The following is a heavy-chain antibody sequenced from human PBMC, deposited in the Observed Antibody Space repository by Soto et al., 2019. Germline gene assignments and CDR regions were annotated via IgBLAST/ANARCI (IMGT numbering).Heavy chain of an antibody. CDR2: IWTDGSNK. V-gene: IGHV3-33*01. CDR3: ARDRGRIAASPAGWFDT. CDR1: GFTFSSYG. J-gene: IGHJ5*02. Sequence: GGSLRLSCAASGFTFSSYGMDWVRQAPGKGLEWVAVIWTDGSNKYYADSVKGRFTISRDNSKNTLYLQMNILRAEATAVYYCARDRGRIAASPAGWFDTWGQGTLVTVSS. D-gene: IGHD6-6*01.